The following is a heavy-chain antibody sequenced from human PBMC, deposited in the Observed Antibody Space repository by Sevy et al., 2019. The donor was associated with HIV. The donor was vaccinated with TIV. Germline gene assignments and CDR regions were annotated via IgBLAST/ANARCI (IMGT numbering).Heavy chain of an antibody. CDR1: GGSFSGKF. J-gene: IGHJ4*02. CDR3: ATHYLYDITGFYWGH. Sequence: SETLSLTCAVYGGSFSGKFWSWIRQPPGQGLEWIGEISHTGSVIYNPSVKSRVTMSLDTSKNQFSLMVTSVTAADTAVYYCATHYLYDITGFYWGHWGQGTLVTVSS. V-gene: IGHV4-34*01. D-gene: IGHD3-22*01. CDR2: ISHTGSV.